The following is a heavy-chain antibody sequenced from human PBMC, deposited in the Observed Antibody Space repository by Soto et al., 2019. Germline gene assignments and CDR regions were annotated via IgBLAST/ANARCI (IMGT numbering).Heavy chain of an antibody. J-gene: IGHJ4*02. CDR3: ARNLDHSDYFDY. D-gene: IGHD3-3*01. V-gene: IGHV4-4*07. Sequence: PSETLSLTCTVSGGSISSYYWSWIRQPAGKGLEWIGRIYTSGSTYYNPSLKSRVTISVDTSKNQFSLKLSSVTAADTAVYYCARNLDHSDYFDYWGQGTLVTVSS. CDR1: GGSISSYY. CDR2: IYTSGST.